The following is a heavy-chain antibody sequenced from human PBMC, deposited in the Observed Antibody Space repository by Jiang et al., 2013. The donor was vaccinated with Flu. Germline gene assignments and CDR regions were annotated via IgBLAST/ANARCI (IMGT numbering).Heavy chain of an antibody. CDR2: IRSKANSYAT. V-gene: IGHV3-73*01. J-gene: IGHJ4*02. CDR1: GFTFSGSA. D-gene: IGHD3-10*01. CDR3: TSRGSESYYVDY. Sequence: QLVESGGGLVQPGGSLKLSCAASGFTFSGSAMHWVRQASGKGLEWVGRIRSKANSYATAYAASVKGRFTISRDDSKNTAYLQMNSLKTEDTAVYYCTSRGSESYYVDYWGQGTLVTVSS.